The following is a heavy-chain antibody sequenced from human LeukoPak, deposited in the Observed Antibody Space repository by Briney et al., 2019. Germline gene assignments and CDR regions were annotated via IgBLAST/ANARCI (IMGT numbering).Heavy chain of an antibody. CDR3: ATGYSSTWYYFDY. CDR2: SYHTGST. CDR1: GGSISSSTYY. J-gene: IGHJ4*02. V-gene: IGHV4-61*05. Sequence: SETLSLTCTVSGGSISSSTYYWGWIRQPPGKGLEWIGYSYHTGSTNYNPSLKSRVTISVDKSKNQFSLKLSSVTAGDTAVYYCATGYSSTWYYFDYWGQGTLVTVSS. D-gene: IGHD6-13*01.